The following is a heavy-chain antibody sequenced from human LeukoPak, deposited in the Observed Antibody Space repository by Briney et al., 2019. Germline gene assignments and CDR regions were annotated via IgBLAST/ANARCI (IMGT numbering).Heavy chain of an antibody. D-gene: IGHD3-10*01. CDR2: ISWDGGST. V-gene: IGHV3-43*01. J-gene: IGHJ6*03. Sequence: PGGSLRLSCAASGFTFDDYTMHWVRQAPGKGLEWVSLISWDGGSTYYADSVKGRFTISRDNSKNSLYLQMNSLRTEDTALYYCAKDPMVRGADYYMDVWGKGTTVTVSS. CDR1: GFTFDDYT. CDR3: AKDPMVRGADYYMDV.